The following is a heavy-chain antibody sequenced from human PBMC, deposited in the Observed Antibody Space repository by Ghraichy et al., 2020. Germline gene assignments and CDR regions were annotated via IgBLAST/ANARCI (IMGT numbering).Heavy chain of an antibody. CDR1: GFIFNTYA. CDR3: AKGPLNNYCTTTTCRGGMDV. CDR2: ISGSDDNR. D-gene: IGHD2-8*01. J-gene: IGHJ6*02. Sequence: GGSLRLSCAASGFIFNTYAMSWVRQSPGKGLEWVSGISGSDDNRKYADSVKGRCTISRDNSKNTLYLQMNSLRVEDTAVYYCAKGPLNNYCTTTTCRGGMDVWGQGTTVTVSS. V-gene: IGHV3-23*01.